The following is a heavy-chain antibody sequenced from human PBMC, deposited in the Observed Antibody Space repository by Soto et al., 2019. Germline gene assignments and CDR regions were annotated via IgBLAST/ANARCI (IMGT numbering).Heavy chain of an antibody. J-gene: IGHJ4*02. CDR2: ISHSGTT. D-gene: IGHD2-21*02. CDR3: ATKPCNTKDCCDC. CDR1: PGSRSTRVFL. V-gene: IGHV4-30-4*01. Sequence: PSETRSRTCCASPGSRSTRVFLWAWIRNSPGQGLGWLGCISHSGTTYYKPLSKGQLDISVEGSNKQSSLSLTSVTAADSAVGFCATKPCNTKDCCDCWGQGTLVTVSS.